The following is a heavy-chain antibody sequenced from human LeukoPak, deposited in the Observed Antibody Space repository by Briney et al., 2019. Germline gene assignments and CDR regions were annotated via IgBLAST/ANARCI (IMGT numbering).Heavy chain of an antibody. CDR3: VRGGIRVSGIDAFDI. CDR1: GFTYSNYD. V-gene: IGHV3-13*01. D-gene: IGHD5/OR15-5a*01. Sequence: TGGSLRLSCAASGFTYSNYDMHWVRQGPGGGLEWVSAIGIADDAHYADSVKGRFTVSRENARNSLYLQINSLRDGDTAVYYCVRGGIRVSGIDAFDIWGQGTVVTVSS. CDR2: IGIADDA. J-gene: IGHJ3*02.